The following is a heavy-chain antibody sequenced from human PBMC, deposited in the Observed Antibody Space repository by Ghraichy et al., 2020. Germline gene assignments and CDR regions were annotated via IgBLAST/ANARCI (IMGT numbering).Heavy chain of an antibody. CDR1: GFTFSSYA. CDR3: AKDRRYSSSSPTIDY. V-gene: IGHV3-23*01. CDR2: ISGSGGTT. Sequence: GGSLRLSCAVSGFTFSSYAMSWVRQAPGKGLEWVSTISGSGGTTYYADSVKGRFTISRDNSKNTLYLQMNSLRAEDTAVYYCAKDRRYSSSSPTIDYWGQGTLVTVSS. J-gene: IGHJ4*02. D-gene: IGHD6-6*01.